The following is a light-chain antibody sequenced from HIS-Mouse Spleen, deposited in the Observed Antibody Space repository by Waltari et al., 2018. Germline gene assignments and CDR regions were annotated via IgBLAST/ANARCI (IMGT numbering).Light chain of an antibody. Sequence: QSALTQPASVSGSPGQSITISCTGTSSDVGSYNLVSWYQQHPGKAPKLMTDEGSKRASGVSNRFSGSKSANPASLTISGLQAEDEADYYCCSYAGSSTYVVFGGGTKLTVL. CDR3: CSYAGSSTYVV. J-gene: IGLJ2*01. CDR1: SSDVGSYNL. V-gene: IGLV2-23*01. CDR2: EGS.